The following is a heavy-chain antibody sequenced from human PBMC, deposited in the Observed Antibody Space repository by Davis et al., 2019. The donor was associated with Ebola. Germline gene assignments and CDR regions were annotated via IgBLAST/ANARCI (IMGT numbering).Heavy chain of an antibody. CDR2: ISGSGFST. CDR1: RFTFSSYA. V-gene: IGHV3-23*01. J-gene: IGHJ4*02. Sequence: SLKISCAASRFTFSSYAMSWVRQPPGKGLEWVSAISGSGFSTFYADSVKGRFTISRDNSKNTLYLQMNSLRAEDTALYYCAKRPAAGDSWGQGTLVTVSS. D-gene: IGHD6-13*01. CDR3: AKRPAAGDS.